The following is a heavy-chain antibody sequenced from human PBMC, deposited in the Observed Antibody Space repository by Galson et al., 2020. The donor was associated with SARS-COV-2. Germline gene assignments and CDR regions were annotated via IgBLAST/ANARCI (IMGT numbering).Heavy chain of an antibody. CDR2: IYWDDDK. CDR3: AHKDITTSWYLPYFDC. J-gene: IGHJ4*02. V-gene: IGHV2-5*02. CDR1: GFSLSTSGVA. D-gene: IGHD6-13*01. Sequence: KMSGPTLVKPTQTLTLTCTFSGFSLSTSGVAVGWIRQPPGKALEWLALIYWDDDKRFSPSLKSRLTITKDTSKNQVVLTVTNVDPVDTATYYCAHKDITTSWYLPYFDCWGQGTLVTVSS.